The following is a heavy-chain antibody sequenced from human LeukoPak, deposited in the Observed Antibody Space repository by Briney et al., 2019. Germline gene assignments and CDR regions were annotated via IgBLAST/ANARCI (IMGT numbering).Heavy chain of an antibody. CDR3: AKGRAALGPHSVDY. CDR1: GFTFSSYA. J-gene: IGHJ4*02. Sequence: GGSLRLSCAASGFTFSSYAMHWVRQAPGKGLEWVAVISYDGSNKYYADSVKGRFTISRDNAKNSLYLQMNSLRAEDTALYYCAKGRAALGPHSVDYWGQGTLVTVSS. D-gene: IGHD6-6*01. V-gene: IGHV3-30-3*01. CDR2: ISYDGSNK.